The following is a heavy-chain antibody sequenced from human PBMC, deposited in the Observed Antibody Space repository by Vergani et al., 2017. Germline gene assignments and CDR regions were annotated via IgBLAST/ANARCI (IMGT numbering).Heavy chain of an antibody. V-gene: IGHV3-13*01. J-gene: IGHJ4*02. D-gene: IGHD6-6*01. CDR2: IGTAGDT. CDR1: GFTFSTYD. Sequence: EVQMVESGGGLVKPGGSLRLSCAVSGFTFSTYDMHWVRQATGKGLEWVSAIGTAGDTYYPGSVKGRFTISRENAKNSLYLQMNGLRAGDTAVYYCARRDSSSPALDYWGQGTLVTVSS. CDR3: ARRDSSSPALDY.